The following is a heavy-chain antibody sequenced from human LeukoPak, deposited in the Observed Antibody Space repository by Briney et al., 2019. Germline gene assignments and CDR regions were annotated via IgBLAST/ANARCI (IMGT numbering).Heavy chain of an antibody. V-gene: IGHV5-51*01. CDR1: GYSFTSYW. CDR2: IYPGDSDT. J-gene: IGHJ3*02. D-gene: IGHD6-19*01. Sequence: GEPLKISCKGSGYSFTSYWIGWVRQMPGKGLEWMGIIYPGDSDTRYSPSFQGQVTISADKSISTAYLQWSSLQASDTAMYYCARLGAVATDAFDIWGQGTMVTVSS. CDR3: ARLGAVATDAFDI.